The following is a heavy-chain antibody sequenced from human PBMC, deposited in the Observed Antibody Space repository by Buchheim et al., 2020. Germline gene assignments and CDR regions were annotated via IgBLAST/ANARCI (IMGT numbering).Heavy chain of an antibody. CDR1: GGSFSGYY. J-gene: IGHJ4*02. CDR3: ARVERCSGGSCSTSQIDY. V-gene: IGHV4-34*01. CDR2: INHSGST. D-gene: IGHD2-15*01. Sequence: QVQLQQWGAGLLKPSETLSLTCAVYGGSFSGYYWSWIRQLPGKGLEWIGEINHSGSTNYNPSLKSRVTISVDTSKNQFSLKLSSVTAADTAVYYCARVERCSGGSCSTSQIDYWGQGTL.